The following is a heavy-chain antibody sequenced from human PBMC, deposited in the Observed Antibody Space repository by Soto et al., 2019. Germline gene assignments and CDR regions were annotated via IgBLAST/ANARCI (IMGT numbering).Heavy chain of an antibody. CDR3: ARDQNGSPHFDY. CDR1: GASIRNYY. V-gene: IGHV4-59*01. D-gene: IGHD1-26*01. J-gene: IGHJ4*02. Sequence: QVHLQESGPGLVKPSETLSLTCTVSGASIRNYYWSWIRQPPGKGLEWIGFSYYSGSTNYNPSLNSRVTMSVDTSKNQFSLKLTSVTAADTAVYYCARDQNGSPHFDYWGQGILVTVSS. CDR2: SYYSGST.